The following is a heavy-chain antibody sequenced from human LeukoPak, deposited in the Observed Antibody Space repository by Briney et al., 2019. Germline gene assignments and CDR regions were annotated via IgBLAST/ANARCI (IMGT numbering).Heavy chain of an antibody. CDR1: GFTFSTYA. CDR3: ARVGALSSSWLLY. Sequence: GGSLRLSCAASGFTFSTYAMSWVRQAPGKGLEWVSTISGSGGRTYFADSVRGRFTISRDNAKNSLYLQMNSLRAEDTAVYFCARVGALSSSWLLYWGQGTLVTVSS. V-gene: IGHV3-23*01. J-gene: IGHJ4*02. CDR2: ISGSGGRT. D-gene: IGHD6-13*01.